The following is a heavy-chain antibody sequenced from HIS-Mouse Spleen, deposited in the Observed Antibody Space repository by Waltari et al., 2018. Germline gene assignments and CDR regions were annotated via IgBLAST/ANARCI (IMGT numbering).Heavy chain of an antibody. D-gene: IGHD2-8*01. CDR3: AKGGLMVYAIGDY. CDR2: IWYDGSNK. CDR1: GSTFRPSG. J-gene: IGHJ4*02. Sequence: QVQLVESGGGVVQPGRSLRPSCPASGSTFRPSGKHWVRQVPGKGLEWVAVIWYDGSNKYYADSVKGRFTISRDNSKNTLYLQMNSLRAEDTAVYYCAKGGLMVYAIGDYWGQGTLVTVSS. V-gene: IGHV3-33*06.